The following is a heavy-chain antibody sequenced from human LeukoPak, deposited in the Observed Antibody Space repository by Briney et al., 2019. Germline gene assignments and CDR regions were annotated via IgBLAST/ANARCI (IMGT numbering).Heavy chain of an antibody. CDR2: INPNSGGT. CDR3: ARDNSSGWYVVFDY. J-gene: IGHJ4*02. Sequence: ASVKVSCKASGYTFTGYDMHWVRQAPGQGLEWMGWINPNSGGTNYAQKFQSRVTMTRDTSISTAYIELSRLRSDDTAVYYCARDNSSGWYVVFDYWGQGTLVTVSS. CDR1: GYTFTGYD. V-gene: IGHV1-2*02. D-gene: IGHD6-19*01.